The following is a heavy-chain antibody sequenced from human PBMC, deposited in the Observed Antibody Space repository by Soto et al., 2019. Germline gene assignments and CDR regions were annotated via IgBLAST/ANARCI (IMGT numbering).Heavy chain of an antibody. CDR3: AKERSDHRIAAAAIDY. CDR1: GFTFSSHA. V-gene: IGHV3-23*01. J-gene: IGHJ4*02. D-gene: IGHD6-25*01. CDR2: ISGSGDSA. Sequence: GGSLRLSCAASGFTFSSHAMTWVRQTPGKGLEWVSSISGSGDSAYYADSVKGRFTISRDNSKNTVYLQINSLRPEDTALYYCAKERSDHRIAAAAIDYWGQGAQVTVSS.